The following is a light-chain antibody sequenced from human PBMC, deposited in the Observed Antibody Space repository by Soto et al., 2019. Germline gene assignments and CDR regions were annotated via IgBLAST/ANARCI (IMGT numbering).Light chain of an antibody. CDR1: QRVNRN. CDR2: EAS. J-gene: IGKJ1*01. V-gene: IGKV3-15*01. Sequence: EVVMTQSPATLSVSPGERATLSCRASQRVNRNLAWYQQKPGQAPRLLIYEASTRASGDPARFSGSGSGTEFTLTISSLQSEDFAVYYCQHYNSWPRTFGQGTKVEI. CDR3: QHYNSWPRT.